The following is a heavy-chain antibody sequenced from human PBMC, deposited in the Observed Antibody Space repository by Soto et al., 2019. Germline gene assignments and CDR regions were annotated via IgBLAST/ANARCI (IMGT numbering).Heavy chain of an antibody. Sequence: SETLSLTCTVSGGSISSGGYYWSWIRQHPGKGLEWIGYIYYSGSTYYNPSLKSRVTISVDTSKNQFSLKLSSVTAADTAVYYCARDKYYYDSSGYYYVDAFDIWGQGTMVTVSS. CDR1: GGSISSGGYY. D-gene: IGHD3-22*01. CDR3: ARDKYYYDSSGYYYVDAFDI. CDR2: IYYSGST. V-gene: IGHV4-31*03. J-gene: IGHJ3*02.